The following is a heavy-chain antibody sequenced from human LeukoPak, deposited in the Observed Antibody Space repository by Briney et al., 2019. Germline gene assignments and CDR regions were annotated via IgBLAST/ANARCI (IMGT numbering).Heavy chain of an antibody. Sequence: SGTLSLTCAVSGGSINIDNWWSWVRQPPGKGLEWIGYIYHSGSTYYNPSLKSRVTISVDTSKNQFSLKLSSVTAADTAVYYCARDRRGLLYDYWGQGTLVAVSS. CDR1: GGSINIDNW. CDR2: IYHSGST. CDR3: ARDRRGLLYDY. V-gene: IGHV4-4*02. D-gene: IGHD2-15*01. J-gene: IGHJ4*02.